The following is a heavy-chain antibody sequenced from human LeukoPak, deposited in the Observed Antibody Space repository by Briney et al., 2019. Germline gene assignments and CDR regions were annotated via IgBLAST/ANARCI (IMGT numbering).Heavy chain of an antibody. Sequence: GSLRLSCAASGFTFSSYGMHWVRQAPGKGLEWVAFIRYDGSNKYYADSVRGRFTISRDNSKNTLYLQMNSLRAEDTAVYYCAKVLRYFDWFFDYWGQGTLVTVSS. J-gene: IGHJ4*02. CDR1: GFTFSSYG. D-gene: IGHD3-9*01. V-gene: IGHV3-30*02. CDR3: AKVLRYFDWFFDY. CDR2: IRYDGSNK.